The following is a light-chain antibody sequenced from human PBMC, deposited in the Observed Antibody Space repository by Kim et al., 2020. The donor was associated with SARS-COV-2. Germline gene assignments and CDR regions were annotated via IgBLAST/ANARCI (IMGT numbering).Light chain of an antibody. Sequence: GRVVTTVRRRTESDVGDDKYGSGYHRLPGKAPTLMIYDVDRRASEIPDRFSGSKSGNTASLTVSGLQAEDEGDYYCCSYTGSYPVIFGGGTQLTVL. CDR1: ESDVGDDKY. CDR3: CSYTGSYPVI. J-gene: IGLJ2*01. CDR2: DVD. V-gene: IGLV2-11*03.